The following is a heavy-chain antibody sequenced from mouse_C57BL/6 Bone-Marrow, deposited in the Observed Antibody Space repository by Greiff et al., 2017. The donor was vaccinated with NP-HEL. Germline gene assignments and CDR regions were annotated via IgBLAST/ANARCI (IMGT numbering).Heavy chain of an antibody. CDR3: ARSDYGPGY. Sequence: QVQLQQSGPELVKPGASVKISCKASGYAFSSSWMNWVKQRPGKGLEWIGRIYPGDGDTNYNGKFKGKATLTADKSSSTAYMQLSSLTSEDSAVYFCARSDYGPGYWGQGTTLTVSS. CDR2: IYPGDGDT. CDR1: GYAFSSSW. V-gene: IGHV1-82*01. D-gene: IGHD1-1*01. J-gene: IGHJ2*01.